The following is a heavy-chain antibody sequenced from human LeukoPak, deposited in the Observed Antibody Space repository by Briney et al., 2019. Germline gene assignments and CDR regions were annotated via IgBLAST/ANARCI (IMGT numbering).Heavy chain of an antibody. CDR2: IRYDGSNK. D-gene: IGHD5-18*01. CDR1: GFTFSSYG. CDR3: AKDSTAMVTAGYYYMDV. V-gene: IGHV3-30*02. J-gene: IGHJ6*03. Sequence: GGSLRLSCAASGFTFSSYGMHWVRQAPGKGLEWVAFIRYDGSNKYYADSVKGRFTISRDNSKNTLYLQMNSPRAEDTAVYYCAKDSTAMVTAGYYYMDVWGKGTTVTVSS.